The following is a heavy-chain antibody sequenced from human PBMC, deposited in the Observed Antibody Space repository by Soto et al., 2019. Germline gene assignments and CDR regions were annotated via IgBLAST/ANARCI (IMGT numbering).Heavy chain of an antibody. CDR2: INHSGST. D-gene: IGHD5-12*01. CDR1: GGSFSGYY. CDR3: ASSAQAWLPLDY. V-gene: IGHV4-34*01. Sequence: SETLSLTCAVYGGSFSGYYLSWIRQPPGKGLEWIGEINHSGSTNYNPSLKSRVTISVDTSKNQFSLKLSSVTAADTAVYYCASSAQAWLPLDYWGQGTLVTVSS. J-gene: IGHJ4*02.